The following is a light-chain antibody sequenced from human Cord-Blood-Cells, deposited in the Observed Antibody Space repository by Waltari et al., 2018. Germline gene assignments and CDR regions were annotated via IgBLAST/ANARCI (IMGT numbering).Light chain of an antibody. J-gene: IGLJ2*01. CDR1: QLGDKY. Sequence: SYELTQPPSVSVSPGQTASITCSGDQLGDKYACWYQQKPGQSPVLVIYQDSKRPSGIPERVSGSNSGNTDTLTISATQAMDEADYYCQAWDSSTVVFGGGTKLTVL. CDR3: QAWDSSTVV. CDR2: QDS. V-gene: IGLV3-1*01.